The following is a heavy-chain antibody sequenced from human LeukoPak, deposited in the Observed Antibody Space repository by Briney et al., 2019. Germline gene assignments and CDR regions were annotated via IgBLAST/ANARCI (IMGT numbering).Heavy chain of an antibody. CDR2: IKANSGDT. Sequence: ASVKVSCKASGYIFTAYYLNWVRQAPGQKPEWMGWIKANSGDTNYAQKFQGRVTMTRDTSISTVYMELSGLTADDTAVYYCTRVGDDYPYWGQGTLVTVSS. CDR1: GYIFTAYY. D-gene: IGHD5-24*01. V-gene: IGHV1-2*02. J-gene: IGHJ4*02. CDR3: TRVGDDYPY.